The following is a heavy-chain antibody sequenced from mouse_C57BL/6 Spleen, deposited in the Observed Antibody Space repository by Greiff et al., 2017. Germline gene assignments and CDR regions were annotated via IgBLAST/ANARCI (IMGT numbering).Heavy chain of an antibody. Sequence: QVQLQQSGPELVKPGASVKISCKASGYAFSSSWMNWVKQRPGKGLEWIGRIYPGDGDTNYNGKFKGKATLTADKSSSTAYMQLSSLTSEDSAVFFWARFYGSSYEYYAMDYWGQGTSVTVSS. CDR1: GYAFSSSW. CDR2: IYPGDGDT. V-gene: IGHV1-82*01. CDR3: ARFYGSSYEYYAMDY. D-gene: IGHD1-1*01. J-gene: IGHJ4*01.